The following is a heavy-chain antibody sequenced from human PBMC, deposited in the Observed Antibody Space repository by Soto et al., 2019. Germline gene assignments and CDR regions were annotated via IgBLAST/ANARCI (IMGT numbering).Heavy chain of an antibody. CDR2: MNPNSGNT. J-gene: IGHJ5*02. CDR1: GYTFTSYD. CDR3: TKSPGGAYCSSTSCYDHLDP. V-gene: IGHV1-8*01. Sequence: GASVKVSCKASGYTFTSYDINWVRQAPGKGLERMGWMNPNSGNTGYAQKFQVRVTMTSDTSISTAYMELSSLRSEDTAMYYFTKSPGGAYCSSTSCYDHLDPCGQGTLVTVSS. D-gene: IGHD2-2*01.